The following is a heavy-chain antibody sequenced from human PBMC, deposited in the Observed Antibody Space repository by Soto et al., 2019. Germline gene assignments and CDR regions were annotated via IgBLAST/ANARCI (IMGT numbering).Heavy chain of an antibody. CDR2: IYYSGST. V-gene: IGHV4-59*01. CDR1: GGSINSNY. CDR3: ARNGLRFLDY. D-gene: IGHD3-3*01. J-gene: IGHJ4*02. Sequence: SETLSLTCTVSGGSINSNYWSWIRQPPGKGLEWIGYIYYSGSTNYNPSLKSRVTISVDTSKNQFSLKLSSVTAADTAVYYCARNGLRFLDYWGQGTLVTVSS.